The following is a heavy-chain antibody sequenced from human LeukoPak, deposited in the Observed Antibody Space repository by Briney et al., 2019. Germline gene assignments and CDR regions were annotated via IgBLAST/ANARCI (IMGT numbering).Heavy chain of an antibody. Sequence: GGSLRLSCAASGFTFSDYYMSWIRQAPGKGLEWVSYISSSGSTIYYADSVKGRFTISRDNAKNSLYLQMNSLRAEDTAVYYCARVRRGYYDSSGASIIDAFDIWGQGTMVTVSS. D-gene: IGHD3-22*01. CDR3: ARVRRGYYDSSGASIIDAFDI. J-gene: IGHJ3*02. V-gene: IGHV3-11*01. CDR1: GFTFSDYY. CDR2: ISSSGSTI.